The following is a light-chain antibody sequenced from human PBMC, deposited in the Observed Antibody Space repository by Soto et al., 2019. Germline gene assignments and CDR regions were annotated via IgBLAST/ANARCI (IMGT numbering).Light chain of an antibody. Sequence: QSVLTQPPSASGTPGQTIAISCSGGSSNIGSHTVNWYQQLPGTAPRLLIYSNTQRPSGVPDRFSGSKSGTSASLAITGLQADSESDYYCATWDDSLNGVVFGRGTKVTVL. CDR3: ATWDDSLNGVV. V-gene: IGLV1-44*01. CDR1: SSNIGSHT. CDR2: SNT. J-gene: IGLJ2*01.